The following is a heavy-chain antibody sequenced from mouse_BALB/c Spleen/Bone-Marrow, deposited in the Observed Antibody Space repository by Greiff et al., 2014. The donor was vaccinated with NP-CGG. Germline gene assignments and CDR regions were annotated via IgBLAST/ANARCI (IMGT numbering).Heavy chain of an antibody. J-gene: IGHJ4*01. CDR2: ISYSGST. V-gene: IGHV3-2*02. CDR3: ASQDVYYYAMDY. D-gene: IGHD3-2*02. CDR1: GYSITSDYA. Sequence: EVQRVESGPGLVKPSQSLSLTCTVPGYSITSDYAWNWIRQFPGNKLEWMGYISYSGSTSYNPSLKSRISITRDTSKNQFFLQLNSVTTEDTATYYCASQDVYYYAMDYWGQGTSVTVSS.